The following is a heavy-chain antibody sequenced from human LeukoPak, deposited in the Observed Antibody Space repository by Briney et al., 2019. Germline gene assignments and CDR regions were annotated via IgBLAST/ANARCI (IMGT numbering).Heavy chain of an antibody. Sequence: SETLSLTCTVSGGSISSSSYYWGWIRQPPGKGLEWIGSVYHSGITFYNPSLKSRITISVDTSKNQFSLKLTSVTAADTAVYYCAREGTVRWFDPWGQGTLVTVSS. CDR2: VYHSGIT. J-gene: IGHJ5*02. CDR1: GGSISSSSYY. V-gene: IGHV4-39*07. CDR3: AREGTVRWFDP. D-gene: IGHD1-14*01.